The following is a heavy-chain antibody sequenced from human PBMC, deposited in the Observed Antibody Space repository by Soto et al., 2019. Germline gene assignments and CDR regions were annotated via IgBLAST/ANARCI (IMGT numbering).Heavy chain of an antibody. D-gene: IGHD6-6*01. Sequence: HVQLVQSGAEVKKPGASVKVSCKTPGYTFTNYNINLVRQAPGQGLDWMGWMNPNSGNTGYAQKFKGRVTMTRNTSITTAYMELSSLRSGDAAGFYCGGAEPSSTASPFDYWGQGTLVTVSS. V-gene: IGHV1-8*01. CDR2: MNPNSGNT. CDR1: GYTFTNYN. J-gene: IGHJ4*02. CDR3: GGAEPSSTASPFDY.